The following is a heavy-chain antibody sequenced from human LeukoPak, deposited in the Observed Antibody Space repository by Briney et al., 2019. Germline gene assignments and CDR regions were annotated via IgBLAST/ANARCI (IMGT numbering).Heavy chain of an antibody. D-gene: IGHD3-22*01. Sequence: VESLKIYCNGSGYSFTIYWIGGVRQMTGKGLEWMGVIYPGDSDTRYSPAFQGQGTISADKSISTALLQWSSLKASDTAMYYCARHGYYYDSSGYHFDYWGQGALVTVSS. J-gene: IGHJ4*02. CDR1: GYSFTIYW. CDR2: IYPGDSDT. CDR3: ARHGYYYDSSGYHFDY. V-gene: IGHV5-51*01.